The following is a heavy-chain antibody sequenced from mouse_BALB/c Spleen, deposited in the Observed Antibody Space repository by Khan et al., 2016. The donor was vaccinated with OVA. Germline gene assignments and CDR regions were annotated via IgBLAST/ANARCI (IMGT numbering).Heavy chain of an antibody. CDR1: GYTFTTYW. CDR3: ARDRIDY. V-gene: IGHV1-7*01. CDR2: INPTSGYT. J-gene: IGHJ2*01. Sequence: QVQLKESGAELAKPGASVKMSCKASGYTFTTYWMHWVQQRPGQGLEWIGYINPTSGYTDSNQKFKDKATLTADKSSSTAYMQLSSLTSDDSAVYYCARDRIDYGGQGTTLTVSS.